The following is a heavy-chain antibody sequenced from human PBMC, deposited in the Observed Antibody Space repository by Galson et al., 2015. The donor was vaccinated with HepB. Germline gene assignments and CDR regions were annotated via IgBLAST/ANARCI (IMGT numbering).Heavy chain of an antibody. J-gene: IGHJ5*02. Sequence: SLRLSCAASGFTFSSCAMSWVRQAPGKGLEWVSGISPSGGNTYYADSVKGRFTISRDNSKNMLYLQMNSLRAEDTAVYYCVKRDEGIIGLKASPLDPWGQGTLVTVSS. D-gene: IGHD3-10*01. CDR1: GFTFSSCA. CDR3: VKRDEGIIGLKASPLDP. CDR2: ISPSGGNT. V-gene: IGHV3-23*01.